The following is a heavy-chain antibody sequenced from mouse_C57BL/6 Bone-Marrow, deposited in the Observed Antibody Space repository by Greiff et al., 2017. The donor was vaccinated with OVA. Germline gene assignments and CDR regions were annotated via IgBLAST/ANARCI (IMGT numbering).Heavy chain of an antibody. V-gene: IGHV1-9*01. D-gene: IGHD2-4*01. Sequence: QVQLQQSGAELMKPGASVKLSCKATGYTFTGYWIEWVKQRPGHGLEWIGEILPGSGSTNYNEKFKGKATFTADTSSNTAYMQLSSPTTEDSAIYYCASPGDYDEGAWFAYWGQGTLVTVSA. CDR2: ILPGSGST. CDR3: ASPGDYDEGAWFAY. J-gene: IGHJ3*01. CDR1: GYTFTGYW.